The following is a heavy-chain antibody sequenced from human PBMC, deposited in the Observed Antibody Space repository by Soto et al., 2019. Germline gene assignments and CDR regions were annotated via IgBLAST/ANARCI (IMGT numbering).Heavy chain of an antibody. Sequence: QVQLQESGPGLVKPSQTLSLTCTVSGGSISTGGSYWSWIRQHPGKGLEWIGYIYNSATPYYNPSLKGRVTISVDTSKNQFSLKLSSVTVADTAVYYCGRDPAPWGQGALVTVSS. CDR3: GRDPAP. CDR2: IYNSATP. CDR1: GGSISTGGSY. V-gene: IGHV4-31*03. J-gene: IGHJ5*02.